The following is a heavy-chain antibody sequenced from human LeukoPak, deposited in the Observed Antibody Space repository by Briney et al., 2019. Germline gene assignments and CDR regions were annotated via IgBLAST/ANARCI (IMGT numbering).Heavy chain of an antibody. CDR1: RGTFSSYA. CDR3: ARGPYYYYMDV. J-gene: IGHJ6*03. V-gene: IGHV1-69*01. Sequence: GSSVKVSCKASRGTFSSYAISWVRQAPGQGLEWMAGIIPIFGTTNYAQKFQGRVTITADESTSTAYMELSSLRSEDTAVYYCARGPYYYYMDVWGKGTTVTVSS. CDR2: IIPIFGTT.